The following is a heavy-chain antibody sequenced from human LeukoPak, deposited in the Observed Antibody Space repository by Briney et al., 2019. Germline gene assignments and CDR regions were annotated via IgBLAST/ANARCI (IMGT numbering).Heavy chain of an antibody. CDR3: ARGSGAAVG. CDR2: IYHSGST. J-gene: IGHJ4*02. D-gene: IGHD6-13*01. Sequence: SETLSLTCAVSGYSISSGYYWGWIRQPPGKRLEWIGSIYHSGSTYYNPSLKSRVTISVDTSKNQFSLKLSSVTAADTAVYYCARGSGAAVGWGQGTLVTVSS. V-gene: IGHV4-38-2*01. CDR1: GYSISSGYY.